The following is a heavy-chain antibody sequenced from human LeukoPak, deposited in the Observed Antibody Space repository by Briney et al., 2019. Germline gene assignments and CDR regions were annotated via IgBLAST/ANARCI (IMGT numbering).Heavy chain of an antibody. J-gene: IGHJ4*02. CDR3: ARGWTSGVWGVTTDY. Sequence: GGSLRLSCAASGFTFSSYWMSWVRQAPGKGLEWVANIKQDGSEKYYVDSVKGRFTISRDNAKNSLYLQMNSLRAEDTAVYYCARGWTSGVWGVTTDYWGQGTLVTVSS. CDR2: IKQDGSEK. V-gene: IGHV3-7*01. CDR1: GFTFSSYW. D-gene: IGHD3-10*01.